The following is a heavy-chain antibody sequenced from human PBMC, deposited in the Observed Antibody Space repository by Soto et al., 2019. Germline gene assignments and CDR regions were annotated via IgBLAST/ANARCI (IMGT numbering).Heavy chain of an antibody. D-gene: IGHD2-2*02. CDR3: ATKGDIVVVPAAISYPYYYYYYGMDV. Sequence: QVQLVQSGAEVQKPGSSVKVSCKASGGTFSSYAISWVRQAPGQGLEWMGGIIPIFGTANYAQKFQGRVTITADKSTSTAYMELSSLRSEDTAVYYCATKGDIVVVPAAISYPYYYYYYGMDVWGQGTTVTVSS. CDR2: IIPIFGTA. V-gene: IGHV1-69*06. CDR1: GGTFSSYA. J-gene: IGHJ6*02.